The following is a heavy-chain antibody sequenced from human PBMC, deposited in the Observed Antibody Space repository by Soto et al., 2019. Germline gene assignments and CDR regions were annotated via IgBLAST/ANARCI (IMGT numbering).Heavy chain of an antibody. CDR2: IKQEGSEK. D-gene: IGHD3-9*01. Sequence: EVQLVEAGGGLVHPGGSLRLSCAASGFTFSIYWMSWVRQAPGKGLEWVANIKQEGSEKYYVDSVKGRFTISRDNAKNSLSVQMNSLRAKDTAVDYCARAGRITTFSTGYPVNAFDIWGQGTMVTVSS. J-gene: IGHJ3*02. V-gene: IGHV3-7*01. CDR3: ARAGRITTFSTGYPVNAFDI. CDR1: GFTFSIYW.